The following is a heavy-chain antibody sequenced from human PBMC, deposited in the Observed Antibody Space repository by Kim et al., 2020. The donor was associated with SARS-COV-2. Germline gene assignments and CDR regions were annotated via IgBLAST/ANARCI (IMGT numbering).Heavy chain of an antibody. Sequence: GGSLRLSCVGSGFTFSNYAMNFVRQAPGKGLAWVSSISSRSSYIYYADSVKDRFTISRDNAKNLVYLQMNSLRPEDTAVYYCVRGVTGDIDYWGQGTLVSVSS. D-gene: IGHD7-27*01. V-gene: IGHV3-21*06. CDR1: GFTFSNYA. CDR3: VRGVTGDIDY. CDR2: ISSRSSYI. J-gene: IGHJ4*02.